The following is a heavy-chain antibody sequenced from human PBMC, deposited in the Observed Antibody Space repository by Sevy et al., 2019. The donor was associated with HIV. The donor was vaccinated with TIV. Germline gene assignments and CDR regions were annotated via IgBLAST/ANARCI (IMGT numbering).Heavy chain of an antibody. CDR2: ISGSGGNT. V-gene: IGHV3-23*01. CDR3: AREDSRGYNYDSSTYPPLF. D-gene: IGHD3-22*01. CDR1: GFTFSSYA. Sequence: GGSLRLSCAASGFTFSSYAMTWVRQAPGKGLEWVSTISGSGGNTYYADSVKGRFTISRDNSKNTVYMQMNSLRAEDTAVYYCAREDSRGYNYDSSTYPPLFWGQGTLVTVSS. J-gene: IGHJ4*02.